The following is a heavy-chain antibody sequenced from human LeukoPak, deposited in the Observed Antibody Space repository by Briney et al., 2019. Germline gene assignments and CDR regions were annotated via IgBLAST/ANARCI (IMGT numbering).Heavy chain of an antibody. CDR1: GFTFSSYA. J-gene: IGHJ4*02. CDR3: AKDRYCYGSGSYPTDFDY. V-gene: IGHV3-23*01. Sequence: GGSLRLSCAASGFTFSSYAMSWVRQAPGKGLEWVSAISGSGGSTYYADSVKGRFTISRDNSKNTLYLQMNSLRAEDTAVYYCAKDRYCYGSGSYPTDFDYWGQGTLVTVSS. D-gene: IGHD3-10*01. CDR2: ISGSGGST.